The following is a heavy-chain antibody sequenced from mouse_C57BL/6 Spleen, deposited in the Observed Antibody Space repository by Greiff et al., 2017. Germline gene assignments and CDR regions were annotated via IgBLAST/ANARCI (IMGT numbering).Heavy chain of an antibody. D-gene: IGHD2-13*01. Sequence: QVQLKESGPGILQSSQTLSLTCSFSGFSLSTSGMGVSWIRQPSGQGLGWLVHLYCDDDTRYNPSLKSRRTISKDTSRNHVFLEITRVDTAATATSVCSRNPLRLGAMDYWGQGTSVTVSA. J-gene: IGHJ4*01. CDR3: SRNPLRLGAMDY. CDR1: GFSLSTSGMG. V-gene: IGHV8-12*01. CDR2: LYCDDDT.